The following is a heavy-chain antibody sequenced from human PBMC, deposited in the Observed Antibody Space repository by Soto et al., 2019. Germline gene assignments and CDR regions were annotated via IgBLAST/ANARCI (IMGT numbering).Heavy chain of an antibody. CDR2: ISSDGSEK. D-gene: IGHD4-17*01. Sequence: QVQLVESGGGVVQPGRSLRLSCAASGFTFSTYGVHWVRQAPGKWLEWVAVISSDGSEKYYAGSVKGRVSSSRDNSKSTLYLQMDSLRAEDTAVYYCATGAVTTSLYYFDYWGQGTLVTVSS. V-gene: IGHV3-30*03. CDR1: GFTFSTYG. J-gene: IGHJ4*02. CDR3: ATGAVTTSLYYFDY.